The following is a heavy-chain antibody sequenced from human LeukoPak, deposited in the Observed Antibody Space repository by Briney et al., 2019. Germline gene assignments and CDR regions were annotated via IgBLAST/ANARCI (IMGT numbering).Heavy chain of an antibody. CDR3: ARDSRSGSYFFDY. CDR1: GFTFSSYS. D-gene: IGHD1-26*01. Sequence: PGGSLRLSCAASGFTFSSYSMNWVRQAPGKGLEWVSSISSSSSYIYYADSVKGRFTISRDNAKNSLYLQMNSLRAEDTAVYYCARDSRSGSYFFDYWGQGTLATVSS. J-gene: IGHJ4*02. V-gene: IGHV3-21*01. CDR2: ISSSSSYI.